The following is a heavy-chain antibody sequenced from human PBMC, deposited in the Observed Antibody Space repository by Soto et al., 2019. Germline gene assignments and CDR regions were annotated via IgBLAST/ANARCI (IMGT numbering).Heavy chain of an antibody. CDR2: IIPIFGTA. D-gene: IGHD3-3*01. Sequence: QVQLVQSGAEVKKPGSSVKVSCKASGGTFSNYAMSWVRQAPGQGLEWMGGIIPIFGTANYAQKFQGRVTITADESTSIAYMELSSLRSEDTAVYYCARGMVRFLDSLGVDVWGQGTTVTVSS. J-gene: IGHJ6*02. CDR3: ARGMVRFLDSLGVDV. CDR1: GGTFSNYA. V-gene: IGHV1-69*12.